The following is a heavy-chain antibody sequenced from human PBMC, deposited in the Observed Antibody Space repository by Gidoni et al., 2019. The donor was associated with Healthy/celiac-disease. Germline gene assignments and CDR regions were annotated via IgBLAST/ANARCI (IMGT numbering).Heavy chain of an antibody. V-gene: IGHV4-61*02. J-gene: IGHJ3*02. Sequence: QVQLQESGPGLVKPSQTLSLTCTVAGGSISSGSYYWSWIRQPAGKGLEWIGRIYTSGSPNYNPSLKSRVTISVDTSKNQFSLKLSSVTAADTAVYYCAREGSIAVATGAFDIWGQGTMVTVSS. CDR2: IYTSGSP. D-gene: IGHD6-19*01. CDR1: GGSISSGSYY. CDR3: AREGSIAVATGAFDI.